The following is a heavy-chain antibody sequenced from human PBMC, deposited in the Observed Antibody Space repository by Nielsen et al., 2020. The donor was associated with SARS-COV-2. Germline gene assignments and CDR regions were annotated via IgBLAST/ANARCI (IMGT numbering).Heavy chain of an antibody. CDR3: ARAEGSGWQYYFDY. D-gene: IGHD6-19*01. CDR1: GGSISSYY. V-gene: IGHV4-59*01. Sequence: SETLSLTCTVSGGSISSYYWSWIRQPPGKGLEWIGYIYYSGSTNYNPSLKSRVTISVDTSKNQFSLKLSSVTAADMAVYYCARAEGSGWQYYFDYWGQGTLVTVSS. J-gene: IGHJ4*02. CDR2: IYYSGST.